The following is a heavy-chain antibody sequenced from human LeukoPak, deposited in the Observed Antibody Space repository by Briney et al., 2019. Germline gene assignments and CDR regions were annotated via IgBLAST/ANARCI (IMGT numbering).Heavy chain of an antibody. CDR1: GFTFSSYA. Sequence: PGGSLRLSCAASGFTFSSYAMHWVRQAPGKGLEWVAVISYDGHNKYYADSLKGRFTISRDNSKNTVYLQMNSMRAEDTAVYYCARDPWMFVPLDYWGQGTLVTVSS. V-gene: IGHV3-30-3*01. CDR2: ISYDGHNK. D-gene: IGHD1-1*01. J-gene: IGHJ4*02. CDR3: ARDPWMFVPLDY.